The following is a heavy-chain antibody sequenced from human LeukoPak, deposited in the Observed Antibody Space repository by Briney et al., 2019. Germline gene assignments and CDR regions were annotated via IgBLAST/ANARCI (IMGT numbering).Heavy chain of an antibody. CDR1: GGSFGGYY. V-gene: IGHV4-34*01. CDR2: INHSGST. D-gene: IGHD3-22*01. Sequence: SETLSLTCAVYGGSFGGYYWSWIRQPPGKGLEWIGEINHSGSTNYNPSLKSRVTISVDTSKNQFSLKLSSVTAADTAVYYCARGFHYDSSGPQTSFDYWGQGTLVTVSS. CDR3: ARGFHYDSSGPQTSFDY. J-gene: IGHJ4*02.